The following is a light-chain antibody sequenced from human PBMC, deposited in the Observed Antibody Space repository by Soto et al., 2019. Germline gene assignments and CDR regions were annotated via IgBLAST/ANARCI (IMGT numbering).Light chain of an antibody. V-gene: IGKV1-27*01. J-gene: IGKJ1*01. CDR1: QGISNY. Sequence: DIQMTQSPSSLSASVRDRVTITCRASQGISNYLAWYQQKPGKVPKLLIFAAATLQSGVPSRFSGSASGTDFTLTISSLQPEDVATYYCQNYKSAPWKFGQGTKVQIK. CDR2: AAA. CDR3: QNYKSAPWK.